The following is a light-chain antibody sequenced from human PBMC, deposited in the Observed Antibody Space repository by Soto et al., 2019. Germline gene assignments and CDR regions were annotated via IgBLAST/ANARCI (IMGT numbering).Light chain of an antibody. CDR1: RSLSSDY. J-gene: IGKJ1*01. V-gene: IGKV3-20*01. Sequence: TKSPAAGSGSPGEKATPSCRASRSLSSDYLAWYQQKPGQAPRLLFYHASRRATGTPDRFSVSGSGTDFTLTISRLEPGDFAVYYCQQYGDSPRSFAQGTKVDIK. CDR3: QQYGDSPRS. CDR2: HAS.